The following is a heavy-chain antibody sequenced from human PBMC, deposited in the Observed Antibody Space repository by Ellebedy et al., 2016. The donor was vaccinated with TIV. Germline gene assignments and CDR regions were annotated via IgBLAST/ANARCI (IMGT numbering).Heavy chain of an antibody. D-gene: IGHD5-12*01. J-gene: IGHJ4*02. CDR3: ARETATELHY. V-gene: IGHV3-74*01. CDR2: IDSGGTST. CDR1: ELTFTGYW. Sequence: GESLKISXVASELTFTGYWMHWVRQAPGKGLVWVSRIDSGGTSTSYADSVMGRFTISRDNAKSTLYLQMNSLRAEDTAVYYCARETATELHYWGQGTLVTVYS.